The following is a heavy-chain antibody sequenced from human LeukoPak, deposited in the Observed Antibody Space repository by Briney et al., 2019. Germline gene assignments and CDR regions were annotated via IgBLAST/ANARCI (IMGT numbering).Heavy chain of an antibody. CDR3: ARGFYGAGSHFDY. CDR2: IFHTGHT. D-gene: IGHD3-10*01. J-gene: IGHJ4*02. V-gene: IGHV4-30-2*01. CDR1: GGSISSGDFP. Sequence: SQTLSLTCAVSGGSISSGDFPWSWIRQPPGKGLEWIGYIFHTGHTSYNPSLKSRVTLSVDMSKNQLSMRLTSVTAADSAVYYCARGFYGAGSHFDYWGQGTLVTVSS.